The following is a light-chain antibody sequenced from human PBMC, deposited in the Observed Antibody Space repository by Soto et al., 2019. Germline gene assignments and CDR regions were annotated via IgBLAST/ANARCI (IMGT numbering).Light chain of an antibody. J-gene: IGKJ1*01. CDR2: DAS. CDR3: QQRSNSWT. Sequence: EIVLTQSPATLSLSPGERATLSCRASQSVSSYLAWYQQKPGQAPRLLIYDASNRATGIPARFSGSGSGTDFTLTISSLEPEDFAVYYCQQRSNSWTFGQGTKAEIK. V-gene: IGKV3-11*01. CDR1: QSVSSY.